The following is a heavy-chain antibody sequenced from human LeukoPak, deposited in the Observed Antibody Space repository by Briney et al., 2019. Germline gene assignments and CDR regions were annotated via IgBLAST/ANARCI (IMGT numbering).Heavy chain of an antibody. CDR2: INAGNGNT. Sequence: ASVKVSCKASGYTFTSYAMHWVRQAPGQRLEWMGWINAGNGNTKYSQKFQGRVTITRDTSASTAYMELSSLRSEDTAVYYCARALEETIVAAGYWGQGTLVTVSS. CDR1: GYTFTSYA. D-gene: IGHD6-13*01. V-gene: IGHV1-3*01. J-gene: IGHJ4*02. CDR3: ARALEETIVAAGY.